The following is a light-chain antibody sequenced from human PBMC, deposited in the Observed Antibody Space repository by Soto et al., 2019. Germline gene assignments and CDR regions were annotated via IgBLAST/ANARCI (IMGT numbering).Light chain of an antibody. J-gene: IGLJ1*01. V-gene: IGLV4-69*01. CDR2: VNSDGSY. CDR3: QTCDTCIQV. Sequence: QLVLTQSPSASSSLGASVKLTCTLSSGQRKYAIARHQQKPEKVPRYLMRVNSDGSYIRGDGIPDRFSGSSSGTERDLTISSLQSEDEADYYCQTCDTCIQVFGTGTKVTVL. CDR1: SGQRKYA.